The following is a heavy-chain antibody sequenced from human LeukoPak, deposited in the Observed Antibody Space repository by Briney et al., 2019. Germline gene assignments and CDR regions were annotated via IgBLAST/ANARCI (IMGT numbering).Heavy chain of an antibody. J-gene: IGHJ4*02. Sequence: GASVKVSCKTSGYTFNTYGIAWVRQAPGQGLEWMGWISAYNGNTNYAQNLQDRVTMTTDTSTTTAYMELRSLRSDDTAVYYCATIAVAGTAFDYWGQGTLVTVSS. CDR1: GYTFNTYG. CDR2: ISAYNGNT. D-gene: IGHD6-19*01. CDR3: ATIAVAGTAFDY. V-gene: IGHV1-18*01.